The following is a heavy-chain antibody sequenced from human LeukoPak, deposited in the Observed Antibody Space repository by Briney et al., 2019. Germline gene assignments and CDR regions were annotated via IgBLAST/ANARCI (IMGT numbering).Heavy chain of an antibody. CDR3: ARHEYSSAFDP. Sequence: SETLSLTCTVSGGSISSYYWSWIRQPPGQGLEWIGYIYYSGSTNYNPSLKGRVTISVDTSKNQFSLKLSSVTAADTAVYYCARHEYSSAFDPWGQGTLVTVSS. CDR1: GGSISSYY. D-gene: IGHD6-6*01. V-gene: IGHV4-59*08. J-gene: IGHJ5*02. CDR2: IYYSGST.